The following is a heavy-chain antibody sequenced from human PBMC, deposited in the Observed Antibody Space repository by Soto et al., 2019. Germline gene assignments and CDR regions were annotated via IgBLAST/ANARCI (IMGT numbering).Heavy chain of an antibody. D-gene: IGHD1-26*01. CDR2: ISWNSGSI. CDR3: AKDAIVGAPHFDY. Sequence: GGSLRLSCAASGFTFDDYAMHWVRQAPGKGLEWVSGISWNSGSISYADSVKGRFTISRDNAKNSLYLQMNSLRAEDTALYYCAKDAIVGAPHFDYWSQGTLVTVSS. J-gene: IGHJ4*02. CDR1: GFTFDDYA. V-gene: IGHV3-9*01.